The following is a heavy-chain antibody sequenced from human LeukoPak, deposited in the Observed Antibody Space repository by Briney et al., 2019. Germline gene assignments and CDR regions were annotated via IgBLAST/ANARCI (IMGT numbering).Heavy chain of an antibody. D-gene: IGHD3-16*01. CDR3: ARDQLGDAFDI. J-gene: IGHJ3*02. V-gene: IGHV4-59*01. Sequence: SETLSLTCTVSGGSFSNYWSWIRQSPGKGLEWIGYIFYSGSTNYNPSLKSRVTMSPDTSKNQFSLRLSSVTVADTAVYYCARDQLGDAFDIWGQGTMVTVSS. CDR1: GGSFSNY. CDR2: IFYSGST.